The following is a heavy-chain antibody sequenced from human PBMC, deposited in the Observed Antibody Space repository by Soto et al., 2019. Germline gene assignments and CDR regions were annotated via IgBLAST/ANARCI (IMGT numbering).Heavy chain of an antibody. V-gene: IGHV4-30-4*01. CDR3: ARGISNYSSWYEPHTWFDA. Sequence: SETLSLTCNVSGGPINSPDYYWTWIRQSPGKGLEWIGYLYFNGGTQYNPSLRTPISMSLDTSKKHFSLKMRSVTGADTAVYYCARGISNYSSWYEPHTWFDACAQGALVTVSS. CDR1: GGPINSPDYY. CDR2: LYFNGGT. J-gene: IGHJ5*02. D-gene: IGHD6-13*01.